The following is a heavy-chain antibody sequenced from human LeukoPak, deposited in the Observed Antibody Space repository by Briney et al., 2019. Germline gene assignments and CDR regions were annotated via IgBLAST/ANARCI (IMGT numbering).Heavy chain of an antibody. D-gene: IGHD5-12*01. Sequence: SQTLSLTCTVSGGSISSGSYYWSWIRQPAGKGLEWIGRIYTSGSTNYNPSLKSRVTISVDKSKNQFSLKLSSVTAADTAVYYCARGSYSGYDCWGQGTLVTVSS. CDR3: ARGSYSGYDC. CDR2: IYTSGST. CDR1: GGSISSGSYY. J-gene: IGHJ4*02. V-gene: IGHV4-61*02.